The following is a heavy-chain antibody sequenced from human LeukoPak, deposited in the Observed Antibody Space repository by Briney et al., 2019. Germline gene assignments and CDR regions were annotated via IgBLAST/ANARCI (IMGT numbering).Heavy chain of an antibody. CDR2: ISSSGSTI. D-gene: IGHD7-27*01. J-gene: IGHJ3*02. CDR1: GFTFSDYY. V-gene: IGHV3-11*01. Sequence: PGGSLRLSCAASGFTFSDYYMSWIRQAPGKGLEWVSYISSSGSTIYYADSVKGRFTISRDNAKNSLYLQMNSLRAEDTAVYYCARERLTGGRDAFDIWGQGTMVTVSS. CDR3: ARERLTGGRDAFDI.